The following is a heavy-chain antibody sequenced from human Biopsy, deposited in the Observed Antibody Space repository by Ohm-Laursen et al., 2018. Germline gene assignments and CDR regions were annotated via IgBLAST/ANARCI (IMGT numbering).Heavy chain of an antibody. V-gene: IGHV1-69*04. CDR2: IIPILHVP. CDR1: GGTLITYA. D-gene: IGHD6-19*01. CDR3: ALQSVAQMKNFDY. J-gene: IGHJ4*02. Sequence: SSVKVSCKASGGTLITYAISWVRQAPGQGLEWMGRIIPILHVPTYAQSFQGRVTISADKSTSTAYMEMSRLRSDDTAVYYCALQSVAQMKNFDYWGQGTLVTVSS.